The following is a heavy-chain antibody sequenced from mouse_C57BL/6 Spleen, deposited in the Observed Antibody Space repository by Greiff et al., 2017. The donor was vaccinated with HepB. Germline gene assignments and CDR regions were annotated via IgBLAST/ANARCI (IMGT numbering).Heavy chain of an antibody. CDR3: ERYYGSSYAMDY. Sequence: VQLQQSGPELVKPGASVKISCKASGYAFSSSWMNWVKQRPGKGLEWIGRIYPGDGDTNYNGKFKGKATLTADKSSSTAYMQLSSLTSEDSAVYFCERYYGSSYAMDYWGQGTSVTVSS. V-gene: IGHV1-82*01. D-gene: IGHD1-1*01. J-gene: IGHJ4*01. CDR1: GYAFSSSW. CDR2: IYPGDGDT.